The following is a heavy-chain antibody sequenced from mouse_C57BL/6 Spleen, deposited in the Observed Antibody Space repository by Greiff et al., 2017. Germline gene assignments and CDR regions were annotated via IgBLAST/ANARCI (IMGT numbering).Heavy chain of an antibody. D-gene: IGHD1-1*01. CDR2: IHPNSGST. CDR1: GYTFTSYW. V-gene: IGHV1-64*01. Sequence: VQLQQPGAELVKPGASVKLSCKASGYTFTSYWMHWVKQRPGQGLEWIGMIHPNSGSTNYNEKFKSKATLTVDKATSAAYMQLRSLTSEDSAVYYCARSYYGGSDWYFDVWGTGTTVTVSS. CDR3: ARSYYGGSDWYFDV. J-gene: IGHJ1*03.